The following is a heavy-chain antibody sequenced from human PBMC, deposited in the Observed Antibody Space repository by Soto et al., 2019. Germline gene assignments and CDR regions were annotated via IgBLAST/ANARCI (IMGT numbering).Heavy chain of an antibody. CDR1: GGSISSYY. J-gene: IGHJ2*01. V-gene: IGHV4-59*08. CDR3: ARFNWYFDL. Sequence: QVQLQESGPGLVKPSETLSLTCTVSGGSISSYYWSWIRQPPGKGLEWIGYIYYSGSTNYNPSLKIPVTISVDTSNVPFSGKLSSVTAADTAVYYCARFNWYFDLWGRGTLVTVSS. CDR2: IYYSGST.